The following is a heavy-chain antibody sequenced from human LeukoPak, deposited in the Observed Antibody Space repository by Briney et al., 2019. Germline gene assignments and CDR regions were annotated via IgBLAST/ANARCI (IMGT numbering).Heavy chain of an antibody. CDR3: ARRGGFYDSGAYRY. J-gene: IGHJ4*02. D-gene: IGHD3-22*01. Sequence: SETLSLTCAVYGGSFSGYYWSWIRQPPGKGLEGIGEINHSGSTNYSPSLKSRGTISVDTSKNHSSLKLSSMTAADTAVYYCARRGGFYDSGAYRYWGQGTLVTVSS. CDR2: INHSGST. V-gene: IGHV4-34*01. CDR1: GGSFSGYY.